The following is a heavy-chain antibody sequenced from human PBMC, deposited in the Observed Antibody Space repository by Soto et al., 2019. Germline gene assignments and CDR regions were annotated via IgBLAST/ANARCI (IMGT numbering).Heavy chain of an antibody. D-gene: IGHD3-3*01. CDR1: GGYFSANY. J-gene: IGHJ5*02. CDR2: INHSGYT. Sequence: QVRLQQWGAGLLKPSQTLSLTCGISGGYFSANYWSWIRQAPGKGPEWLGEINHSGYTDYNPSLHSRVTISADTSKNQFSLNLSSVTAADTAVYYCATGGLFSSWGQGTLVTVSS. CDR3: ATGGLFSS. V-gene: IGHV4-34*02.